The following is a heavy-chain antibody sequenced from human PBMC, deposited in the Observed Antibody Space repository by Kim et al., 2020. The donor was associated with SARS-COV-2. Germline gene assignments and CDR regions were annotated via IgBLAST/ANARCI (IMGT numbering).Heavy chain of an antibody. CDR3: ARGYHYGSGSYYMFDY. Sequence: SQTLSLTCAISGDSVSSNSAAWNWIRQSPSRGLEWLGRTYYRSKWYNDYAVSVKSRITINPDTSKNHFSLQLNSVTPEDTAVYYCARGYHYGSGSYYMFDYWGQGTLVTVSS. J-gene: IGHJ4*02. CDR2: TYYRSKWYN. V-gene: IGHV6-1*01. D-gene: IGHD3-10*01. CDR1: GDSVSSNSAA.